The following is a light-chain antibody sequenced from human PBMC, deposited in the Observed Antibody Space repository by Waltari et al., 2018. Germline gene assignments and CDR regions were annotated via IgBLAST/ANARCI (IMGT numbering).Light chain of an antibody. Sequence: QSALTQPASVSGSPGQSITISCTGSSNNIGFYDLVSWYQQHPGKAPKLIIFDVIKRPSGVSDRVSGSKSGNTASLTISGLQTEDDADYYCCSYSGSGSFPYIFGPGTRVAVL. V-gene: IGLV2-23*02. CDR1: SNNIGFYDL. CDR2: DVI. J-gene: IGLJ1*01. CDR3: CSYSGSGSFPYI.